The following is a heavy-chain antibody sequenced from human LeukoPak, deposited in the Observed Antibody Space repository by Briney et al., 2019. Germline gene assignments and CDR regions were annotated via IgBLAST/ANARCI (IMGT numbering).Heavy chain of an antibody. D-gene: IGHD3-3*01. CDR1: GFTVSSNY. V-gene: IGHV3-53*01. Sequence: GGSLRLSCAASGFTVSSNYMSWVRQAPGKGLEWVSVIYSGGSTYYADSVKGRFTISRDNSKNTLYLQMNSLRAEDTAVYYCARGCDFWSGLDYWGQGTLVTVSS. CDR3: ARGCDFWSGLDY. CDR2: IYSGGST. J-gene: IGHJ4*02.